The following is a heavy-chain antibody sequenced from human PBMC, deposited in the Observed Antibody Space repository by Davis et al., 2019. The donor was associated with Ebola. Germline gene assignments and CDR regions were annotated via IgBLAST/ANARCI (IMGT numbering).Heavy chain of an antibody. CDR3: ARLRGSLYLHY. J-gene: IGHJ4*02. Sequence: MPSETLSLTCTVSGGSISTSSYYWRWIRQPPGKGLAWIGSLFYSWSTLYNPSLKSRVTMSVDTSKNQFSLKLKSVTAADTAVYYCARLRGSLYLHYWGQGTLVSVSS. CDR2: LFYSWST. D-gene: IGHD1-1*01. CDR1: GGSISTSSYY. V-gene: IGHV4-39*01.